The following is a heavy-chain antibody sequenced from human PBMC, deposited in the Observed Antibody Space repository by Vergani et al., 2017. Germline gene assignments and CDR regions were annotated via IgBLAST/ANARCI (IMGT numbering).Heavy chain of an antibody. CDR1: GYTFTAYY. CDR2: ISPDGFST. D-gene: IGHD3-9*01. J-gene: IGHJ4*02. CDR3: AREPPLTGFFDY. V-gene: IGHV1-46*03. Sequence: QVQLVQSGAEVGKPGASVKISCKASGYTFTAYYIHWVRQAPEQGLEWVGVISPDGFSTFYAQKFQGRVTITRDMSTSTVYVEVTSLRSDDTAVYYCAREPPLTGFFDYWGQGTLVTV.